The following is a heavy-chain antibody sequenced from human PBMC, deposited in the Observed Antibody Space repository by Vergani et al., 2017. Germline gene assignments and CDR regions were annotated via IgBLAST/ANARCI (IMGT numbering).Heavy chain of an antibody. CDR1: EFTFSNYA. D-gene: IGHD3-9*01. V-gene: IGHV3-21*02. CDR2: ISSSSSYI. CDR3: ARARCIETCYMSNWLDS. J-gene: IGHJ5*01. Sequence: EVQLLESGGGFVQPGGSLRLTCAASEFTFSNYAMNWVRQAPGKGLEWVSSISSSSSYIHYSDSLKGRFTISRDNAQNTLYLQMNSLRVEDTGVYYCARARCIETCYMSNWLDSWGQGTLVTVSS.